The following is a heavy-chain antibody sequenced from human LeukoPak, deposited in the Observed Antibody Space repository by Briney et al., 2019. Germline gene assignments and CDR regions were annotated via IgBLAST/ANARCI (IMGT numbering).Heavy chain of an antibody. CDR3: AIGGTMVRGGAGHYYYMDV. CDR2: IYSSGST. V-gene: IGHV4-59*01. Sequence: SETLSLTCNVSGGSIRGYYWSWIRQPPGKGLEWIGYIYSSGSTNYNPSLKSRVTISVDTSKNQFSLKLSSVTAADTAVYYCAIGGTMVRGGAGHYYYMDVWGKGTTVTISS. J-gene: IGHJ6*03. D-gene: IGHD3-10*01. CDR1: GGSIRGYY.